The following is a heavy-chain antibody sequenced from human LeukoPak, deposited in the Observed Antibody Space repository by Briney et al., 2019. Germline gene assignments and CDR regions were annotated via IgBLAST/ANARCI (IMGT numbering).Heavy chain of an antibody. Sequence: SETLSLTCIVSGGSVSNSFAHYWSWVRQPPGKGFEWIAEVHHTGRTIYSPSFARRVIIFVDTSKNQVSLKLSSVTAADTAVYYCARVTGGSGSYYSPLHYYFDYWGQGTLVTVSS. D-gene: IGHD3-10*01. J-gene: IGHJ4*02. CDR3: ARVTGGSGSYYSPLHYYFDY. CDR2: VHHTGRT. CDR1: GGSVSNSFAHY. V-gene: IGHV4-4*02.